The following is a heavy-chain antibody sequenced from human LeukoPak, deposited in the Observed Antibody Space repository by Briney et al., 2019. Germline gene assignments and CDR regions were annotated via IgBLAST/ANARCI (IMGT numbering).Heavy chain of an antibody. V-gene: IGHV3-23*01. CDR1: GFTGSGFTFSNYA. Sequence: GGSLRLSCAGSGFTGSGFTFSNYAMSWVRQAPGKGLEWVSAISGSGGSTYYADSVKGRFTISRDNSKNTLYLRMNSLRAEDTAVYYCAKDGTYGSGSLYFFDSWGQGTLVTVSS. J-gene: IGHJ4*02. D-gene: IGHD3-10*01. CDR2: ISGSGGST. CDR3: AKDGTYGSGSLYFFDS.